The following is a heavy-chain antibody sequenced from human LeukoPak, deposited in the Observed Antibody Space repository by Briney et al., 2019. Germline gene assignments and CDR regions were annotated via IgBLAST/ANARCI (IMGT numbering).Heavy chain of an antibody. J-gene: IGHJ4*02. D-gene: IGHD3-22*01. CDR3: ARRYYDNFDY. V-gene: IGHV3-7*01. CDR2: IKEDGSEK. CDR1: GVTFSSYE. Sequence: GGSLRLSCAASGVTFSSYEMNWVRQAPRKGLEWVGNIKEDGSEKYYVDSVKGRFTISRDNAKNSLYLQMNSLRAEDTAVYYCARRYYDNFDYWGQGTLVTVSS.